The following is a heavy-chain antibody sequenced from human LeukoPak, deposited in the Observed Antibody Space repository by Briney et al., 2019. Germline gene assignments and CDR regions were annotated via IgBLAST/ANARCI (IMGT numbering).Heavy chain of an antibody. CDR3: ARGIYGSGSYYNVFDWFDP. CDR1: GYSFTSYW. Sequence: GESLKISCKGSGYSFTSYWIGWVCQMPGKGLEWMGIIYPGDSDTRYSPSFQGQVTISADKSISTAYLQWSSLKASDTAMYYCARGIYGSGSYYNVFDWFDPWGQGTLVIVSS. D-gene: IGHD3-10*01. CDR2: IYPGDSDT. J-gene: IGHJ5*02. V-gene: IGHV5-51*01.